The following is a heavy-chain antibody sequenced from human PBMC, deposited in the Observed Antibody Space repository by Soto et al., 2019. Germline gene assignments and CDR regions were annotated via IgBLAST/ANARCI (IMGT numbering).Heavy chain of an antibody. CDR3: AKEWVYDSSGWSFDY. Sequence: QVQLVESGGGVVQPGRSLRLSCAASGFTFSSYGMHWVRQAPGKGLEWVAVISYDGSNKYYADSVKGRFTISRDNSKNTLYLQMNSLRAEDTAAYYCAKEWVYDSSGWSFDYWGQGTLVTASS. D-gene: IGHD3-22*01. J-gene: IGHJ4*02. V-gene: IGHV3-30*18. CDR2: ISYDGSNK. CDR1: GFTFSSYG.